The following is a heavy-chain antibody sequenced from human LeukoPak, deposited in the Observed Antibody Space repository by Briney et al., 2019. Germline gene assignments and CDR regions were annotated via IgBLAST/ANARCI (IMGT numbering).Heavy chain of an antibody. J-gene: IGHJ4*02. CDR2: ISCDGGNK. D-gene: IGHD1-1*01. Sequence: GGSLRLSCAASGFTFSSYWMRWVRQAPGKGLEWVAFISCDGGNKYYSDSVKGRFTISRDNSKNTLFVQMSSLRPEDTAVYYCAKARTNLVFEDWGQGTLVTVSS. CDR1: GFTFSSYW. V-gene: IGHV3-30*18. CDR3: AKARTNLVFED.